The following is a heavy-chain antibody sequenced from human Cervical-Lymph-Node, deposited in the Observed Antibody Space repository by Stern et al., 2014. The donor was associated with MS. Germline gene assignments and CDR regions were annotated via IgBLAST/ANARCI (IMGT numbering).Heavy chain of an antibody. CDR3: ARNSNPYHFYGMDV. D-gene: IGHD4-11*01. V-gene: IGHV1-69*01. Sequence: VQLVESGAEVKKPGSSVKVSCKASGGTFSSYAISWVRQAPGQGLEWMGVIIAIFGTADYAQKFQGRVTITADESTNTAYMELSSLRSEDTAVYYCARNSNPYHFYGMDVWGQGTTVTVSS. CDR2: IIAIFGTA. CDR1: GGTFSSYA. J-gene: IGHJ6*02.